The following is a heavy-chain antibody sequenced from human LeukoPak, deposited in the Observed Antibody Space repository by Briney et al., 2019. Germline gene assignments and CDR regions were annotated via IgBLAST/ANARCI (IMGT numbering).Heavy chain of an antibody. D-gene: IGHD6-19*01. J-gene: IGHJ6*03. Sequence: PGGSLRLSCAASGFTFSSYAMSWVRQAPGKGLEWVSAISGSGGSTSYADSVRGRFTISRDNSKDTLYLQMNSLRAEDTAVYYCAKLAGIVVAARNSYMDVWGKGTTVTVSS. CDR3: AKLAGIVVAARNSYMDV. CDR1: GFTFSSYA. V-gene: IGHV3-23*01. CDR2: ISGSGGST.